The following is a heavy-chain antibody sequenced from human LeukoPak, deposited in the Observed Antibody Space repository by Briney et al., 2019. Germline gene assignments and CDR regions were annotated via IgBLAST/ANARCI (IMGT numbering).Heavy chain of an antibody. CDR1: DGSISSSYW. Sequence: PSGTLSLTCAVSDGSISSSYWWSWVRQPPGKGLEWIGEVYHSVSTNYYPSLKSRVTISIEKSKNQFSLKLSSVTAADTAVYYCAGAYCGGNCYSGRAFDIWGQGTMVTVSS. CDR2: VYHSVST. J-gene: IGHJ3*02. CDR3: AGAYCGGNCYSGRAFDI. D-gene: IGHD2-21*02. V-gene: IGHV4-4*02.